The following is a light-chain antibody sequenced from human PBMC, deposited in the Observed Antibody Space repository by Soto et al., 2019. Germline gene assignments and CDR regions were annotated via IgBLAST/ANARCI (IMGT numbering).Light chain of an antibody. J-gene: IGKJ5*01. CDR2: GAS. V-gene: IGKV3D-15*01. CDR1: QSVSSN. CDR3: QQRGNWPPIT. Sequence: EIVMTQSPATLSVSPGERATLSCRASQSVSSNLAWYQQKPGQAPRLLIYGASTRATGTPARFSGSGSGTEFTLTISSLQSEDFAVYYCQQRGNWPPITFGQGTRLRL.